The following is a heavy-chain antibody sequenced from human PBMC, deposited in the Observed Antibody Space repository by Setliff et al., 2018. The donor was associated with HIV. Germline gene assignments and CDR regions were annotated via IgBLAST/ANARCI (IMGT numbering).Heavy chain of an antibody. Sequence: LRLSCAASGFNFISHTMNWIRQAPGKGLEWISYIGSSDTTIFYTDSAEGRFTISRDNAKNLLYLQMNNLGPEDTAVYYCARDAYSSSWYWAGGTFDSGGQGTLVTVSS. CDR3: ARDAYSSSWYWAGGTFDS. CDR2: IGSSDTTI. V-gene: IGHV3-11*01. CDR1: GFNFISHT. J-gene: IGHJ4*02. D-gene: IGHD6-13*01.